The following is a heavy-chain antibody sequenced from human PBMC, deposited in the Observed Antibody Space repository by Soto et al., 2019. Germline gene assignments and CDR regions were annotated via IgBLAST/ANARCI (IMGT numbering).Heavy chain of an antibody. J-gene: IGHJ6*01. CDR2: ISAYNGNT. V-gene: IGHV1-18*01. Sequence: ASVKVSCKASGYTFTSYGISWVRQAPGQGLEWMGWISAYNGNTNYAQKLQGRVTMTTDTSTSTAYMELRSLRSDDTAVYYCAKGLEPWTSDYYGLDGWGQGTTVTVSS. D-gene: IGHD3-3*01. CDR1: GYTFTSYG. CDR3: AKGLEPWTSDYYGLDG.